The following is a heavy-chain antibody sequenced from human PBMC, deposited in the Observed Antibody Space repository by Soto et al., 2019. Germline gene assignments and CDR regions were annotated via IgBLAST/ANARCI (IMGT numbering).Heavy chain of an antibody. CDR2: IYYSGST. CDR1: GGSISSYY. CDR3: ARRFEYYDFWSGRSNYSYYMDV. V-gene: IGHV4-59*08. Sequence: PSETLSLTCTVSGGSISSYYWSWIRQPPGKGLEWIGYIYYSGSTNYNPSLKSRVTISVDTSKNQFSLKLSSVTAADTAVYYCARRFEYYDFWSGRSNYSYYMDVWGKGTTVTVSS. J-gene: IGHJ6*03. D-gene: IGHD3-3*01.